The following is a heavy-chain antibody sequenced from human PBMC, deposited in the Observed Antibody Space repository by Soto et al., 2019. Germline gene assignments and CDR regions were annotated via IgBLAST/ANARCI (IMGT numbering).Heavy chain of an antibody. CDR2: INGGNENI. V-gene: IGHV1-3*01. J-gene: IGHJ4*02. CDR1: GYTFSNYA. Sequence: GASVKVSCKASGYTFSNYAMHWVRQAPGQRLEWMGWINGGNENIEYSQKFQDKVTIIKDTSANTVYMELSCLRSEDTAVYYCVRGEQWVVPYGYFDYWGQGTLVTVSS. D-gene: IGHD6-19*01. CDR3: VRGEQWVVPYGYFDY.